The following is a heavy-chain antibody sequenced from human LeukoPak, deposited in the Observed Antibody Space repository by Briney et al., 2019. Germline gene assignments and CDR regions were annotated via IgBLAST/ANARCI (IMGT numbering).Heavy chain of an antibody. V-gene: IGHV1-8*01. Sequence: ASVKVSCKASGYPFTSYNVNWVRQATGQGLEWMGWMNTNGGNTGYSQNFQGRVTMTRDTSISTAYMELSSLMSEDTAVYYCARGLPKAVFGVVIEDWGQGTLVTVSS. CDR2: MNTNGGNT. CDR3: ARGLPKAVFGVVIED. J-gene: IGHJ1*01. CDR1: GYPFTSYN. D-gene: IGHD3-3*01.